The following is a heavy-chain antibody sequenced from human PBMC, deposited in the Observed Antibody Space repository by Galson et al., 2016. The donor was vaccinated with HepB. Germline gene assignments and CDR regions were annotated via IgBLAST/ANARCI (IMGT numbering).Heavy chain of an antibody. CDR2: IWYDGSKK. V-gene: IGHV3-33*01. CDR3: ARDGIPSPQDIGGRLPPPYYYGMDV. Sequence: PRLSCAASGFTFSNYGMHWVRQAPGKGLEWVALIWYDGSKKYYAESVKGRLTISRDNSKNTLGLQMNSLRAEDTAVYYCARDGIPSPQDIGGRLPPPYYYGMDVWGQGTAVTVSS. D-gene: IGHD6-6*01. CDR1: GFTFSNYG. J-gene: IGHJ6*02.